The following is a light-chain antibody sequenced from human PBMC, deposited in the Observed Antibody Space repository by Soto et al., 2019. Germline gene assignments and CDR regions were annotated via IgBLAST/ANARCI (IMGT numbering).Light chain of an antibody. CDR2: GVS. V-gene: IGLV2-8*01. CDR1: RNDVGHSSF. Sequence: QSALTQPPSASGSPGQSVTISCTGNRNDVGHSSFISWYQQHPGKGPKLIFYGVSTRPTGVPDRFSGSKSGNTPSLSVSGLQDEDEADYFCTAPTDNGKHVFGTGTKLTVL. CDR3: TAPTDNGKHV. J-gene: IGLJ1*01.